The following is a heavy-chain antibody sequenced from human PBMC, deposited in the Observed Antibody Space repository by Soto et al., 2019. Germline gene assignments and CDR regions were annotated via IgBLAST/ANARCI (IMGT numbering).Heavy chain of an antibody. Sequence: QVQLVQSGAEVKKPGSSVKVSCKASGGTFSSYAISWVRQAPGQGLEWMGGIIPIFGTANYAQKFQGRVTITAEESTRTGYMELNSLRTEDTGVEFCAKIGELKTGNDFWGQGTLVTVSS. D-gene: IGHD3-10*01. CDR3: AKIGELKTGNDF. CDR2: IIPIFGTA. J-gene: IGHJ4*02. V-gene: IGHV1-69*01. CDR1: GGTFSSYA.